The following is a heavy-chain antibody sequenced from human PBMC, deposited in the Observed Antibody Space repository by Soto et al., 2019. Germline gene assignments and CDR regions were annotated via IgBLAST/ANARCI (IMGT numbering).Heavy chain of an antibody. D-gene: IGHD3-3*01. V-gene: IGHV4-39*01. CDR2: IYYSGST. CDR3: ATAYYDFWRGYYKLDY. CDR1: GGSISSSSYY. J-gene: IGHJ4*02. Sequence: SETLSLTCTVSGGSISSSSYYWGWIRQPPGKGLEWIGSIYYSGSTYYNPSLKSRVTISVDTSKNQFSLKLSSVTAADTAVYYCATAYYDFWRGYYKLDYWGQGTLVT.